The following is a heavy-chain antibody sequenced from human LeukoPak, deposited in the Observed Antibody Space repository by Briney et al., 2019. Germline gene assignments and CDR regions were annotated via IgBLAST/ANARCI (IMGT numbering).Heavy chain of an antibody. Sequence: GESLKISCKGSGYSFTSYWIGWVRQMPGKGLEWMGIIYPGDSDTRYNPSFQGQVTISSDKSISTAYLQWSSLKASDTAMYYCARHRDIVVVVAALAGMDVWGQGTTVTV. D-gene: IGHD2-15*01. CDR1: GYSFTSYW. V-gene: IGHV5-51*01. J-gene: IGHJ6*02. CDR3: ARHRDIVVVVAALAGMDV. CDR2: IYPGDSDT.